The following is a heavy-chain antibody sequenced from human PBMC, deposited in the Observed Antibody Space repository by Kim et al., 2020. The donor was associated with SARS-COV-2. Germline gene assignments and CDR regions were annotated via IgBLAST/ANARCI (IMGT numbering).Heavy chain of an antibody. D-gene: IGHD3-10*01. CDR1: GFTFSSYG. V-gene: IGHV3-33*06. J-gene: IGHJ4*02. CDR2: IWYDGSNK. Sequence: GGSLRLSCAASGFTFSSYGMHWVRQAPGKGLEWVAVIWYDGSNKYYADSVKGRFTISRDNSKNTLYLQMNSLRAEDTAVYYCAKEALSGYYGSGSYYNPYYFDYWGQGTLVTVSS. CDR3: AKEALSGYYGSGSYYNPYYFDY.